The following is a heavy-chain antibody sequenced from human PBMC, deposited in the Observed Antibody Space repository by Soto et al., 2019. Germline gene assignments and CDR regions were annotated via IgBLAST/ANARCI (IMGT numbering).Heavy chain of an antibody. CDR1: GFTFDDYA. CDR3: AKDIWQWLDFSCRY. D-gene: IGHD6-19*01. Sequence: EVQLVESEGGLVQPGRSLRLSCAASGFTFDDYAMHWVRQAPGKGREWVSGISWNSGSIGYADSVKGRFTISRDNAKNSLYLQMNSLRAEDTALYYCAKDIWQWLDFSCRYWGQGTLVTVSS. CDR2: ISWNSGSI. V-gene: IGHV3-9*01. J-gene: IGHJ4*02.